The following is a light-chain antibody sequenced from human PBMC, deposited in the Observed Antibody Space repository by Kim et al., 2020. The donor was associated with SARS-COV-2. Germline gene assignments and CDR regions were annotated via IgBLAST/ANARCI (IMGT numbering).Light chain of an antibody. CDR2: AAS. Sequence: ASVGDRVTITCRASQGVSKYLAWYQHKPGKVPTLLSYAASTLRPGVPSRFSGSGSGTDFTLTISSLRPEDVATYYCQKYNSALITFGPGTKVDIK. V-gene: IGKV1-27*01. J-gene: IGKJ3*01. CDR3: QKYNSALIT. CDR1: QGVSKY.